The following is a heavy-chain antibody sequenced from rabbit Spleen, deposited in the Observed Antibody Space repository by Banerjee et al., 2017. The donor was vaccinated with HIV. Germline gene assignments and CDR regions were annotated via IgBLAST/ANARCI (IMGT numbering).Heavy chain of an antibody. Sequence: QEQLVESGGGLVQPGGSLKLSCKASGFDFSTYGVSWVRQAPGKGLEWIACIAGSSSGFIYPATWAKGRFTCSKTSSTTVTLQMTSLTVADTANYFCARDTGSSFSSYGMDLWGPGTLVTVS. CDR3: ARDTGSSFSSYGMDL. J-gene: IGHJ6*01. V-gene: IGHV1S45*01. CDR2: IAGSSSGFI. CDR1: GFDFSTYG. D-gene: IGHD8-1*01.